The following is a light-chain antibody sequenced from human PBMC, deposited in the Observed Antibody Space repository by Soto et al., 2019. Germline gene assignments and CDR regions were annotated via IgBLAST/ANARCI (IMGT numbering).Light chain of an antibody. J-gene: IGLJ3*02. CDR2: SNG. Sequence: QSVLTQQPSASGTAGQRVTISCSGSSSNIGRNTVNWYQQLPGTAPKLLIYSNGQRPSGVPYRFSGSKSGTSASLAISGLQSEDEADSYCAAWDDSLNGHWVFGGGTKLTVL. V-gene: IGLV1-44*01. CDR1: SSNIGRNT. CDR3: AAWDDSLNGHWV.